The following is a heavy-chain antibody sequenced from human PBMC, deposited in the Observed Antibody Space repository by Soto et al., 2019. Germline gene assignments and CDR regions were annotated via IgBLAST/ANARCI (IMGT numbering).Heavy chain of an antibody. CDR1: GFTFSNYA. D-gene: IGHD2-2*02. Sequence: EVELLESGGGLVQPGGSLRLSCAASGFTFSNYAMSWVRQAPGKGLECVSAISGGGHDTYYADSVKGRFTISRDNSKNTLYLQMNILRPEDTAVYYCARGSIPLGPGTLVTVSS. V-gene: IGHV3-23*01. CDR2: ISGGGHDT. CDR3: ARGSIP. J-gene: IGHJ5*02.